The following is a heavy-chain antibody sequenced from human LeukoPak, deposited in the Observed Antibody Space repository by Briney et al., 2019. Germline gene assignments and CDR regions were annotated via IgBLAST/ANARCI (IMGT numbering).Heavy chain of an antibody. Sequence: PGRSLRLSCAASGFTFSGNGMHWVRQAPGKGLEWVALIWYDGSYKYYADSVKGRFTISRDNSKNTLYLEMDSLRVEDTAVYYCARLTGTYLIDYWSQGTLVTVSS. D-gene: IGHD3-10*01. CDR3: ARLTGTYLIDY. V-gene: IGHV3-33*01. CDR2: IWYDGSYK. J-gene: IGHJ4*02. CDR1: GFTFSGNG.